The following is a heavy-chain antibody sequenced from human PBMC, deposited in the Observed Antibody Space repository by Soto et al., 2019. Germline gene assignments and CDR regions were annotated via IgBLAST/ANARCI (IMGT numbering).Heavy chain of an antibody. Sequence: QVQLVQSGAEVKKPGASVKVSCKASGYTFSSYAITWVRQAPGQGLEWVGWISAYNGNTNYAQKFEDRLFLTTDTSTSTAYMELRSLRSDDTATYYCARLTDYGDFEYFDYWGQGTLVTVSS. CDR1: GYTFSSYA. CDR3: ARLTDYGDFEYFDY. V-gene: IGHV1-18*01. J-gene: IGHJ4*02. D-gene: IGHD4-17*01. CDR2: ISAYNGNT.